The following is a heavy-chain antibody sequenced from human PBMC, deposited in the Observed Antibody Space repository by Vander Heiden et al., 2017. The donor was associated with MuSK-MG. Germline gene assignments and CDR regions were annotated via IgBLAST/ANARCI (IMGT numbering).Heavy chain of an antibody. D-gene: IGHD6-6*01. Sequence: PGQGLEWMGIINPSGGSTSYAQKFQGRVTMTRDTSTSTVYMELSSLRSEDTAVYYCAKVMSSSSPEGLFDYWGQGTLVTVSS. CDR2: INPSGGST. CDR3: AKVMSSSSPEGLFDY. J-gene: IGHJ4*02. V-gene: IGHV1-46*03.